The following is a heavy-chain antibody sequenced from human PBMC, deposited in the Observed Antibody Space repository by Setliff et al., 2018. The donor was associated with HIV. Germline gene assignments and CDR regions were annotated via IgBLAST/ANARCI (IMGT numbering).Heavy chain of an antibody. D-gene: IGHD3-10*01. V-gene: IGHV4-4*02. CDR3: GRGEDYGSGTVYMDV. Sequence: TSETLSLTCAVSGGSISSSNWWSWVRQPPGKGLEWIGEIYHGGSTNYNPSLNSRVTISVDKSKNQFSLNLNSVTAADSAVYYCGRGEDYGSGTVYMDVWGKGTTVTVSS. J-gene: IGHJ6*03. CDR1: GGSISSSNW. CDR2: IYHGGST.